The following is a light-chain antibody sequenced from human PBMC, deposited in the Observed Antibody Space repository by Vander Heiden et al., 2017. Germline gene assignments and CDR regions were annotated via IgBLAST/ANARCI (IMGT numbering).Light chain of an antibody. CDR2: KDR. CDR3: QSADSSGSWG. CDR1: ALPKQY. Sequence: SYELTQPPSVSVSPAQTARITCSGDALPKQYAYCYQQKQGQATVRVRDKDRERPAGIQERFCGYRSGTTATVTISGGQGGDEADYYCQSADSSGSWGFGGGTKLTVL. V-gene: IGLV3-25*03. J-gene: IGLJ3*02.